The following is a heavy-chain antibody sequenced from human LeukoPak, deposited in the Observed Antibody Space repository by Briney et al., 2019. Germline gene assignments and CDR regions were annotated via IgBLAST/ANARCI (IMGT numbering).Heavy chain of an antibody. CDR2: IIPIFGTA. V-gene: IGHV1-69*05. D-gene: IGHD2-2*01. CDR1: GGTFSSYA. CDR3: ARENVVVVPAAPPSYYGMDV. Sequence: ASVKVSCKASGGTFSSYAISWVRQAPGQGLEWMGGIIPIFGTANYAQKFQGRVTITRDTSASTAYMELSSLRSEDTAVYYCARENVVVVPAAPPSYYGMDVWGQGTTVTVSS. J-gene: IGHJ6*02.